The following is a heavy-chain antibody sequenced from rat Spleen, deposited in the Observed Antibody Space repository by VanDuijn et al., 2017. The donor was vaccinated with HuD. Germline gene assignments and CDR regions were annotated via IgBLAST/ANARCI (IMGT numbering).Heavy chain of an antibody. CDR2: IWNDGST. J-gene: IGHJ3*01. D-gene: IGHD1-11*01. Sequence: QVQLKESGPGLVQPSQTLSLTCTVSGFSLISNTVHWVRQPPGKGLEWMGGIWNDGSTDFNSALKSRLSINRDTSRSQVFLKMDSLQTDDTASYFCTRSYVGYTSNWFAYWGQGTLVTVSS. CDR3: TRSYVGYTSNWFAY. V-gene: IGHV2-1*01. CDR1: GFSLISNT.